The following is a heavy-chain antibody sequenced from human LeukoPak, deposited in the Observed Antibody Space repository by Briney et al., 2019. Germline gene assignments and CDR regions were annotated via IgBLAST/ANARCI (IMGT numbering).Heavy chain of an antibody. CDR2: IYTSGST. J-gene: IGHJ4*02. D-gene: IGHD1-20*01. CDR1: GGSISSYY. CDR3: ARHLTGTTSTVFDY. Sequence: SETLSLTCTVSGGSISSYYWGWIRQPAGKGLEWTGLIYTSGSTNYNPSLNSRVTMSLDTSKNQVSLRLNSVTAADTAVYYCARHLTGTTSTVFDYWGQGTLVTVSS. V-gene: IGHV4-4*07.